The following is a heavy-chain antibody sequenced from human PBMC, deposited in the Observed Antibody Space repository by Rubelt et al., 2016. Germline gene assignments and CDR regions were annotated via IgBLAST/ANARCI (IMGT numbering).Heavy chain of an antibody. CDR3: AKGVVATRSVFDY. J-gene: IGHJ4*02. Sequence: EVQLVESGGGLVQPGGSLRLSCAASGFTVSSNYMSWVRQAPGKGLEWVSAISGSGGSTYYADSVKGRFTISRDNSKNTLYLQMNSLRAEDTAVYYCAKGVVATRSVFDYWGQGTLVTVSS. CDR2: ISGSGGST. CDR1: GFTVSSNY. D-gene: IGHD5-12*01. V-gene: IGHV3-23*04.